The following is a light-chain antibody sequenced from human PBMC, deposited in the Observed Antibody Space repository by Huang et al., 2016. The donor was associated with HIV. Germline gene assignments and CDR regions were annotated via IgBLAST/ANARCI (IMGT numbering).Light chain of an antibody. J-gene: IGKJ4*01. Sequence: EIVLTQSPATLSLSPGESATLSCRARQSISIYLAWYQQKPGQAPRLLIYDASKRATGIPARFSGSGSGTDFTLTISSLEPEDFAVYYCQQRSRWLTFGGGTKVEIK. CDR2: DAS. CDR1: QSISIY. CDR3: QQRSRWLT. V-gene: IGKV3-11*01.